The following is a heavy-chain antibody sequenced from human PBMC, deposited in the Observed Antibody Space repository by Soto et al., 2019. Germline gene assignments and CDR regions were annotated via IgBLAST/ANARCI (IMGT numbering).Heavy chain of an antibody. Sequence: QVQLQQWGAGLLKPSETLSLTCAVYGGSFSGYYWSWIRQPPGKGLEWIGEINHSGSTNYNPSLKSRVTISVDTSKNQFSLKLSSVTAADTAVYYCAREDAGYYGSGGSGAHYNWFDPWGQGTLVTVSS. CDR2: INHSGST. CDR1: GGSFSGYY. V-gene: IGHV4-34*01. D-gene: IGHD3-10*01. J-gene: IGHJ5*02. CDR3: AREDAGYYGSGGSGAHYNWFDP.